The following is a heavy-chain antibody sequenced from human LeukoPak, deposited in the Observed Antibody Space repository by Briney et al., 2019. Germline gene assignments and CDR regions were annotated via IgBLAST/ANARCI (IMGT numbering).Heavy chain of an antibody. CDR1: GYTFTSYA. Sequence: ASVKVSCKASGYTFTSYAMNWVRQAPGQGLEWMGWINTNTGNPTYAQGFTGRFVFSLDTSASTAYLQISSLKAEDTAVYYCARDGIVYYDSSGYYKFDYWGQGTLVTVSS. J-gene: IGHJ4*02. V-gene: IGHV7-4-1*02. CDR3: ARDGIVYYDSSGYYKFDY. D-gene: IGHD3-22*01. CDR2: INTNTGNP.